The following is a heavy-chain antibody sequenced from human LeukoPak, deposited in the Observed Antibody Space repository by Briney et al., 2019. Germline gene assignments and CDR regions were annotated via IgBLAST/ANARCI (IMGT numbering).Heavy chain of an antibody. CDR2: ISAYNGNT. Sequence: ASVKVSCKAYGYTFTSYGISWVRQAPGQGLEWMGWISAYNGNTNYAQKLQGRVTMTTDTSTSTAYMELRSLRSDDTAVYYCARDPPRIVVVVAATNYYGMDVWGQGTTVTVSS. V-gene: IGHV1-18*01. CDR3: ARDPPRIVVVVAATNYYGMDV. CDR1: GYTFTSYG. D-gene: IGHD2-15*01. J-gene: IGHJ6*02.